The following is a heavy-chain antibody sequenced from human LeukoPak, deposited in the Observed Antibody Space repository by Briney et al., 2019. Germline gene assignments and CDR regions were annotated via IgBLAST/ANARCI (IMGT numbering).Heavy chain of an antibody. CDR1: GGSISSHY. CDR2: IYYSGST. Sequence: SETLFLTCTVSGGSISSHYWSWIRQPPGKGLEWIGYIYYSGSTNYNPSLKSRVTISVDTSKNQFSLKLSSVTAADTAVYYCARENSGSYREFDYWGQGTLVTVSS. V-gene: IGHV4-59*11. CDR3: ARENSGSYREFDY. J-gene: IGHJ4*02. D-gene: IGHD1-26*01.